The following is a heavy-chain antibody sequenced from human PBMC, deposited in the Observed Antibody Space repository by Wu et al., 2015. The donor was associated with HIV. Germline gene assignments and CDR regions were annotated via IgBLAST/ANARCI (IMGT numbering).Heavy chain of an antibody. J-gene: IGHJ4*02. CDR3: ARAPFDGWATVTSIYFDY. Sequence: QVQLVQSGAEVKKPGASVKVSCKASGYTFTSYYMHWVRQAPGQGLEWMGIINPSGGSTSYAQKFQGRVTMTRDTSTSTVYMELSSLRSDDTAVYYCARAPFDGWATVTSIYFDYWGQGTLVTVSS. V-gene: IGHV1-46*01. CDR2: INPSGGST. D-gene: IGHD4-17*01. CDR1: GYTFTSYY.